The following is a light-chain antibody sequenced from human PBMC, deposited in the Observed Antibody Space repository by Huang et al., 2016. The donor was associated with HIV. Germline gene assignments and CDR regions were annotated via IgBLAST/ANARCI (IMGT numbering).Light chain of an antibody. V-gene: IGKV3-20*01. J-gene: IGKJ2*01. CDR1: QSIDCGY. Sequence: VLTQSPGSLSLSPGDTVTLSCRASQSIDCGYLAWYHQRPGQSPRLLVYGTSSRASGIPIRFSGSGSGRDFSLTITRLASEDFGVYYCHQYGSSMATFGQGTKVDI. CDR3: HQYGSSMAT. CDR2: GTS.